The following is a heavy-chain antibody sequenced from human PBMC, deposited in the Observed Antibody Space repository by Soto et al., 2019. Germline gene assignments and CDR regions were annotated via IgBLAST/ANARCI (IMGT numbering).Heavy chain of an antibody. V-gene: IGHV1-69*01. J-gene: IGHJ4*02. CDR3: AREVTVASYSFDF. CDR2: IIPIFNSA. CDR1: GGTFNNYA. Sequence: QVQLVQSGAEVKRPGSSVKVSCKASGGTFNNYALSWVLQAPGQGLEWVGGIIPIFNSANYAQKIQGRVTITADDSTSTAYMELRSLVPADTAVYYCAREVTVASYSFDFWGQGTMVTVSS. D-gene: IGHD5-12*01.